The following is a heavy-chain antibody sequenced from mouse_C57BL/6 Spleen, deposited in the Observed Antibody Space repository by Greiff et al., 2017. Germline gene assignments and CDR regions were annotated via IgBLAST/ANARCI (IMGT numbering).Heavy chain of an antibody. D-gene: IGHD2-5*01. V-gene: IGHV1-26*01. J-gene: IGHJ2*01. CDR1: GYTFTDYY. Sequence: VQLQQSGPELVKPGASVKISCKASGYTFTDYYMNWVKQSHGKSLEWIGDINPNNGGTSYNQKFKGKATLTVDKSSSTAYMELRSLTSEDSAVYYCARAGAYYSNYGGFYFDYWGQGTTLTVSS. CDR3: ARAGAYYSNYGGFYFDY. CDR2: INPNNGGT.